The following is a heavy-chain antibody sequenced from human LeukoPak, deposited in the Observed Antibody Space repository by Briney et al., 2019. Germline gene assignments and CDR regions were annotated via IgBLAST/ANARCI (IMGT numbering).Heavy chain of an antibody. D-gene: IGHD6-6*01. V-gene: IGHV4-4*07. CDR3: ARVIAVARHYYYYYMDV. CDR1: GGSISSYY. Sequence: SETLSLTCTVSGGSISSYYWSWIRQPAGKGLEWIGRIYTSGSTNYNPSLKNRVTMSVDTSKNQFSMKLSSVTAADTAVYYCARVIAVARHYYYYYMDVWGKGTTVTVSS. J-gene: IGHJ6*03. CDR2: IYTSGST.